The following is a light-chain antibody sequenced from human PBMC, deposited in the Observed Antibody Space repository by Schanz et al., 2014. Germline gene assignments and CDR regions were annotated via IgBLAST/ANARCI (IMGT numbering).Light chain of an antibody. CDR2: DVS. CDR3: SSYTSSTLGV. J-gene: IGLJ3*02. CDR1: STDVGGYNY. V-gene: IGLV2-14*01. Sequence: QSALTQPASVSGSPGQSITISCTGTSTDVGGYNYVCWYQQHPGKAPKLMIYDVSNRPSGVSNRFSGSKSGNTASLTISGLQPEDEADYYCSSYTSSTLGVFGGGTKVTVL.